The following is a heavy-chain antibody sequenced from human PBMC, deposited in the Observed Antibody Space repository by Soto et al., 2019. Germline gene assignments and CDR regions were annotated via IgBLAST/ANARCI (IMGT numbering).Heavy chain of an antibody. V-gene: IGHV3-30-3*01. CDR1: GFTFSSYA. J-gene: IGHJ6*02. D-gene: IGHD5-18*01. CDR2: ISYDGSNK. Sequence: QVQLVESGGGVVQPGRSLRLSCAASGFTFSSYAMHWVRQAPGEGLEWVAVISYDGSNKYYADSVKGRFTISRDNSKNTLYLQMNSLRAEDTAVYYCARDNRIQLWFEPPAPARSYYYCGMDVWGQGTTVTVSS. CDR3: ARDNRIQLWFEPPAPARSYYYCGMDV.